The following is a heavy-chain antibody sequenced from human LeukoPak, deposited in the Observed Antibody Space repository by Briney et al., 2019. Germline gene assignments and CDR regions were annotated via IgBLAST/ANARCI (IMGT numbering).Heavy chain of an antibody. CDR2: ISWNSGSI. D-gene: IGHD3-10*01. J-gene: IGHJ3*02. CDR3: AKAGGDGDPMAFDI. CDR1: GFTFDDYA. V-gene: IGHV3-9*01. Sequence: AGGSLRLPCAASGFTFDDYAMHWVRQARGKGLEWVSGISWNSGSIGYADSVKGRFTISRDNAKNSLYLQMNSLRAEDTALYYCAKAGGDGDPMAFDIWGQGTMVTVSS.